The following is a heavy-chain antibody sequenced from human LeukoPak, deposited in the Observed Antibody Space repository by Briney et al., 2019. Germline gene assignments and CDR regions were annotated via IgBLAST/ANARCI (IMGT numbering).Heavy chain of an antibody. Sequence: GGSLRLSCAASGFTFSNAWMSWVRQAPGKGLEWVGRIKSKTDGGTTDYAAPVKGRFTISRDDSKNTLYLQMNSLKTEDTAVYYCTRARYSSSYDAFDIWGQGTMVTVSS. D-gene: IGHD6-13*01. CDR3: TRARYSSSYDAFDI. CDR2: IKSKTDGGTT. CDR1: GFTFSNAW. V-gene: IGHV3-15*01. J-gene: IGHJ3*02.